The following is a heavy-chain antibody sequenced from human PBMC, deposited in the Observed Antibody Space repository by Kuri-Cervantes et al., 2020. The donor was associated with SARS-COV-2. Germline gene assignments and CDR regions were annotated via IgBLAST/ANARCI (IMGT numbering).Heavy chain of an antibody. CDR3: ARGISNHIYYYYYMDV. D-gene: IGHD4-11*01. J-gene: IGHJ6*03. V-gene: IGHV4-38-2*02. CDR1: GYSISSGYY. Sequence: SETLSLTCTVSGYSISSGYYWGWIRQPPGKGLEWIGSIYHSGSTNYNPSLKSRVTISVDTSKNQFSLKLSSVTAADTAVYYCARGISNHIYYYYYMDVWGKGTTVTVSS. CDR2: IYHSGST.